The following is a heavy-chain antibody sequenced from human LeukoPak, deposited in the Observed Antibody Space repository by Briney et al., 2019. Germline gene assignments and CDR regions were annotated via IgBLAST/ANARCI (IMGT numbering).Heavy chain of an antibody. V-gene: IGHV1-69*05. CDR3: ARDAVGATSDAFDI. D-gene: IGHD1-26*01. CDR1: GGTFSSDA. CDR2: IIPIFGTA. J-gene: IGHJ3*02. Sequence: SVKVSCKASGGTFSSDAISWGRQAPGQGLEWMGGIIPIFGTANYAQKFQGRVTITTDESTSTAYMELSSLRSEDTAVYYCARDAVGATSDAFDIWGQGTMVTVSS.